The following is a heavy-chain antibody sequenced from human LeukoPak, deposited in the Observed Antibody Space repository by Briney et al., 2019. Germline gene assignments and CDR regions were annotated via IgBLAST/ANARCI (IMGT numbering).Heavy chain of an antibody. Sequence: PGGSLRLSCAASGFTFSSYAMSWVRQAPGKGLEWVSAISGSGGSTYYADSVKGRFTISRDNSKNTLYLQMNSLRAEDTAVYYCAKDQDVVVAAAADYWGQGTLVTVSS. D-gene: IGHD2-15*01. V-gene: IGHV3-23*01. CDR3: AKDQDVVVAAAADY. CDR2: ISGSGGST. J-gene: IGHJ4*02. CDR1: GFTFSSYA.